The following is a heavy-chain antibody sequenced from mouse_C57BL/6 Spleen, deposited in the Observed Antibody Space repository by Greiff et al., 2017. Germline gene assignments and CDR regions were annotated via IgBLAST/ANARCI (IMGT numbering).Heavy chain of an antibody. CDR1: GYTFTSYW. J-gene: IGHJ2*01. CDR2: LDPSDSYT. D-gene: IGHD1-1*01. V-gene: IGHV1-50*01. Sequence: QVQLQQPGAELVKPGASVKLSCKASGYTFTSYWMQWVKQRPGQGLEWIGELDPSDSYTNYNQKFKGKATLTVDTSSSTAYMQLSSLTSEDSAVYYCASSYYGSSYATFFDYWGQGTTLTVSS. CDR3: ASSYYGSSYATFFDY.